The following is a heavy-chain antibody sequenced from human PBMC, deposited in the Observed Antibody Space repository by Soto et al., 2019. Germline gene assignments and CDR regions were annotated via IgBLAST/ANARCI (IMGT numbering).Heavy chain of an antibody. Sequence: SETLSLTCTVSGGSISSYYWSWIRQPPGKGLEWIGYIYYSGSTNYNPSLKSRVTISVDTSKNQFSLKLSSVTAADTAVYYCARHEGVDTAMVPDFDYWGQGTLVTVS. CDR1: GGSISSYY. J-gene: IGHJ4*02. D-gene: IGHD5-18*01. V-gene: IGHV4-59*08. CDR2: IYYSGST. CDR3: ARHEGVDTAMVPDFDY.